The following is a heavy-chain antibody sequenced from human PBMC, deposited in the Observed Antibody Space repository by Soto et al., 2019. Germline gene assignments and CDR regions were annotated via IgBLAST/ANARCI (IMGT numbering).Heavy chain of an antibody. CDR3: ARSVDTAMYPHPYYFDY. Sequence: GESLKISCAASGFTFSSYAMSWVRQAPGKGLEWVSAISGSGGSTYYADSVKGRFTISRDNSKNTLYLQMNSLRAEDTAVYYCARSVDTAMYPHPYYFDYWGQGTLVTVSS. CDR1: GFTFSSYA. J-gene: IGHJ4*02. CDR2: ISGSGGST. V-gene: IGHV3-23*01. D-gene: IGHD5-18*01.